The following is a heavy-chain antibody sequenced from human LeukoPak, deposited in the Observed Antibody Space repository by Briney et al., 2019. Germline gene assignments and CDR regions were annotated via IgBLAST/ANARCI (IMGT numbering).Heavy chain of an antibody. CDR3: ARDDCSSTSCYDYYGMDV. V-gene: IGHV4-59*01. Sequence: TSETLSLTCAVYGGSFSGYYWSWIRQPPGKGLEWIGYIYYSGSTNYNPSLKSRVTISVDTSKNQFSLRLSSVTAGDTAVYYCARDDCSSTSCYDYYGMDVWGQGTTVTVSS. D-gene: IGHD2-2*01. CDR2: IYYSGST. CDR1: GGSFSGYY. J-gene: IGHJ6*02.